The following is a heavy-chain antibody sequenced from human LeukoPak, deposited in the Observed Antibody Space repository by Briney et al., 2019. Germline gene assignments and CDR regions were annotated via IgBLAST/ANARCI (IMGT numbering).Heavy chain of an antibody. Sequence: GGSLRLSCVDSGFTFRTYTMSWVRQAPGKGLEWVSHISSTSSTINYADSVKGRFTISRDNAKNSLYLQINSLRDEDTALYFCARSRTYDYWGQGTLVTVSS. CDR2: ISSTSSTI. J-gene: IGHJ4*02. V-gene: IGHV3-48*02. CDR3: ARSRTYDY. CDR1: GFTFRTYT.